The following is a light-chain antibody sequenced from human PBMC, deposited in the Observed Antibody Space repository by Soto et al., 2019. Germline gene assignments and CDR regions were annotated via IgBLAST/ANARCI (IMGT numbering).Light chain of an antibody. Sequence: DIQMTQSPSSLSASVGDRATLTCQASQDISNYLNWYQQKPGKAPQLLISDTSNLETGVPSRFSGSGSGTHFSFTIISLQPEDIATYYCQQYDNLPITFGQGTRLEIK. V-gene: IGKV1-33*01. CDR1: QDISNY. CDR3: QQYDNLPIT. CDR2: DTS. J-gene: IGKJ5*01.